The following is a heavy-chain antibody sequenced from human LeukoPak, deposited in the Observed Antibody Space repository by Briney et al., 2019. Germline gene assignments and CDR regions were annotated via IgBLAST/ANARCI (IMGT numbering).Heavy chain of an antibody. Sequence: SQTLSLTCAISGDSVSSNSAAWNWISQSPSRGLEWLRRTYYRSKRYNDYAVSVKSRITINPDTSKNQCSLQLTSVTPEYSAVYYCARDWYSENYYSFDSWGQGTLVTVSS. CDR3: ARDWYSENYYSFDS. V-gene: IGHV6-1*01. J-gene: IGHJ4*02. CDR2: TYYRSKRYN. CDR1: GDSVSSNSAA. D-gene: IGHD1-26*01.